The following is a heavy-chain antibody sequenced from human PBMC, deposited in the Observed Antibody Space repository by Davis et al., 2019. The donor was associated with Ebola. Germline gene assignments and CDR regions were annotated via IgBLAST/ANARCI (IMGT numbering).Heavy chain of an antibody. CDR2: IIPIFDTP. D-gene: IGHD3-9*01. CDR3: ARDFDGGNYYFDY. J-gene: IGHJ4*02. CDR1: RGSFSSHP. Sequence: SVKVSCKTSRGSFSSHPISWVRQAPRQGLEWMGEIIPIFDTPHYAQKFQGRITITADASTSTAYMELSSLRSEDTATYFCARDFDGGNYYFDYWGPGTPVTVSS. V-gene: IGHV1-69*13.